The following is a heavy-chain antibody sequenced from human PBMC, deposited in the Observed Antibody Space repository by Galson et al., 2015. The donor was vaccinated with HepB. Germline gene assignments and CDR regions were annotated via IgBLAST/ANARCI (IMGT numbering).Heavy chain of an antibody. CDR3: ARNDYDSSGYYYPHWFDP. D-gene: IGHD3-22*01. CDR1: GDSVSSNSAA. Sequence: CAISGDSVSSNSAAWNWIRQSPSRGLEWLGRTYYRSKWYNDYAVSVKSRITINPDTSKNQFSLQLNSVTPEDTAVYYCARNDYDSSGYYYPHWFDPWGQGTLVTVSS. V-gene: IGHV6-1*01. J-gene: IGHJ5*02. CDR2: TYYRSKWYN.